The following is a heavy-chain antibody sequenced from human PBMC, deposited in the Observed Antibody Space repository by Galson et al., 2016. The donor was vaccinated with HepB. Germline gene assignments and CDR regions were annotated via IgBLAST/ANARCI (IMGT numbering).Heavy chain of an antibody. CDR1: GFTFSXXX. CDR2: XXNSXXXT. V-gene: IGHV3-23*01. Sequence: SLRLSCAASGFTFSXXXMSXXXQAXXXGLXXVSXXXNSXXXTXXXDSGXGRFTIXRDNSKNTLXLQVNSLRAEDTAXXYCAKSAXGWGFDIWGQXTVXTVS. D-gene: IGHD5-12*01. CDR3: AKSAXGWGFDI. J-gene: IGHJ3*02.